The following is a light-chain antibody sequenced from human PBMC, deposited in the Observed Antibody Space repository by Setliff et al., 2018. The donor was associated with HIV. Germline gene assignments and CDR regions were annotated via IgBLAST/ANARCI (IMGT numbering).Light chain of an antibody. Sequence: QSVLTQPPSVSGAPGQRVTISCTGSSSNIGAGYDVHWYQQLPGTAPKLLIYGNSNRPSGVPDRFSGSKSGTSASLAITGLQAEDEADYYCQSYDRSLVYVFGTGTKGTV. V-gene: IGLV1-40*01. CDR3: QSYDRSLVYV. CDR1: SSNIGAGYD. CDR2: GNS. J-gene: IGLJ1*01.